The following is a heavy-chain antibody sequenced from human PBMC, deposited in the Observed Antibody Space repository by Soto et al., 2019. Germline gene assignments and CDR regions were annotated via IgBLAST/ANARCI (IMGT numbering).Heavy chain of an antibody. CDR2: IYPDDSRT. D-gene: IGHD4-17*01. CDR1: GYSFLNYW. J-gene: IGHJ3*02. CDR3: TRDLDYGGNSEDFDI. Sequence: PGESLKISCKGSGYSFLNYWIGWVRQMPGKDLEWMGIIYPDDSRTTYSPSFQGQVTISADKSINTAYLQWSSLKASDTAMYYCTRDLDYGGNSEDFDIWGQGTRVTVSS. V-gene: IGHV5-51*01.